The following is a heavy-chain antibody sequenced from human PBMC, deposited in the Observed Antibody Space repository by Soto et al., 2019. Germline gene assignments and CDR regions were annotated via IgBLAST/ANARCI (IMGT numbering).Heavy chain of an antibody. Sequence: LRLSCAASGFTFSSYAMHWVRQAPGKGLEWVAVISYDGSNKYYADSVKGRFTISRDNSKNTLYLQMNSLRAEDTAVYYCARERVLSEVPAARPFYYYYGMDVWGQGTTVTVSS. CDR1: GFTFSSYA. J-gene: IGHJ6*02. D-gene: IGHD2-2*01. V-gene: IGHV3-30-3*01. CDR3: ARERVLSEVPAARPFYYYYGMDV. CDR2: ISYDGSNK.